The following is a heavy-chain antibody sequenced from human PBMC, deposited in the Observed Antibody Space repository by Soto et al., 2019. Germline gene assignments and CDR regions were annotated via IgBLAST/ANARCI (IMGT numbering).Heavy chain of an antibody. D-gene: IGHD2-15*01. J-gene: IGHJ4*02. CDR2: IWYDGSNK. CDR1: GFTFSTYG. Sequence: QPGGSLRLSCAASGFTFSTYGMHWVRQAPGKGLEWVAVIWYDGSNKFYADSVKGRFTISRDNSKNTLYLETNSLRAEDTAVYYCARDPDRAPASRYYFDYWGQGTLVTVSS. CDR3: ARDPDRAPASRYYFDY. V-gene: IGHV3-33*01.